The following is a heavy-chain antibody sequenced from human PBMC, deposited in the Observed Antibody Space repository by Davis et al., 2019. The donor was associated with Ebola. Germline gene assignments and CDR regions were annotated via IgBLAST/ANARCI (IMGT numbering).Heavy chain of an antibody. V-gene: IGHV3-7*01. Sequence: PGGSLRLSCAASGFTVSSNYMSWVRQAPGKGLEWVASIKQDGSEKYYVDSVKGRFTISRDNAKNSLYLQMNSLRAEDTAVYYCLYGMDVWGQGTTVTVSS. J-gene: IGHJ6*02. CDR3: LYGMDV. CDR1: GFTVSSNY. CDR2: IKQDGSEK.